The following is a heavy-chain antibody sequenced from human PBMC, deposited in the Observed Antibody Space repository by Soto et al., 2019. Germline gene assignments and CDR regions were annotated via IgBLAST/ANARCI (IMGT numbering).Heavy chain of an antibody. CDR2: ISGSGGST. V-gene: IGHV3-23*01. J-gene: IGHJ4*02. D-gene: IGHD2-2*01. CDR3: AKGLLGYCSSTSCSQPIDY. Sequence: PGGSLRLSCAASGFTFSSYAMSWVRQAPGKGLEWVSAISGSGGSTYYADSVKGRFTISRDKSKNTLYLQMNSLRAEDTAVYYCAKGLLGYCSSTSCSQPIDYWGQGTLVSVSS. CDR1: GFTFSSYA.